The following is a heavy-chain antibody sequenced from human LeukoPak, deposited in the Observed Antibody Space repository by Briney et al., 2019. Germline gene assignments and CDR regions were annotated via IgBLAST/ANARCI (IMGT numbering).Heavy chain of an antibody. Sequence: SETLSLTCAVYGGSFSGYYWSWIRQPPGKGLEWIGEINHSGSTNYNPSLKSRVTISVDTSKNQFSLKLSSVTAADTAVYYCARLALFDLFFDYWGQGTLVTVSS. CDR2: INHSGST. V-gene: IGHV4-34*01. CDR3: ARLALFDLFFDY. D-gene: IGHD3-9*01. J-gene: IGHJ4*02. CDR1: GGSFSGYY.